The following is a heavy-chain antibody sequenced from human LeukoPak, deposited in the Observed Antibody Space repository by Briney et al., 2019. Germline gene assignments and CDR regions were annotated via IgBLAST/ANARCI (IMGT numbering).Heavy chain of an antibody. D-gene: IGHD1-26*01. CDR2: ICPGDSDT. CDR1: GYRFTSYW. V-gene: IGHV5-51*01. J-gene: IGHJ3*02. Sequence: GESLKISCKGSGYRFTSYWIGWVRQMPGKGLEWMGIICPGDSDTIYSPSFQGQVTISADKSTSTANLQWSSLKASDTAMYYCARSGGNYYSIWGQGTMVTVSS. CDR3: ARSGGNYYSI.